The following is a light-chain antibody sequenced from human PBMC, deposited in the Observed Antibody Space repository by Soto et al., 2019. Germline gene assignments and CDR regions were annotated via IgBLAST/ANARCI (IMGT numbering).Light chain of an antibody. CDR2: EVS. J-gene: IGLJ1*01. Sequence: QSALTQPASLSGSPGQSITISCTGTINDIGGYNYVSWYQQHPGKAPKLLIYEVSNRPSGVSNRFSGSKSGNTASLTISGLQAEDEADYYCSSYTSIITLVFGTGTKVTVL. CDR1: INDIGGYNY. CDR3: SSYTSIITLV. V-gene: IGLV2-14*01.